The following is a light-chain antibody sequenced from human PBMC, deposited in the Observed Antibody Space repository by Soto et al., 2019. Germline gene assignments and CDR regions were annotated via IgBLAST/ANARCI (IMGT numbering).Light chain of an antibody. Sequence: SAPAPPASPSGAPGQSITLSSPGTSSDVGGYNYVSWYQQHPGKAPKLMIYDVSNRPSGVSNRFSGSKSDNTASLTISGLQAEDEADYYCSSYTSSSILFGTGTKVTVL. V-gene: IGLV2-14*01. J-gene: IGLJ1*01. CDR3: SSYTSSSIL. CDR2: DVS. CDR1: SSDVGGYNY.